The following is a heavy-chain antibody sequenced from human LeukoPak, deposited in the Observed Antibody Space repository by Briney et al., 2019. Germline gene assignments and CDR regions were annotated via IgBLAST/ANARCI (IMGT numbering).Heavy chain of an antibody. CDR2: INPSGGST. CDR1: GYTFTSYY. J-gene: IGHJ4*02. CDR3: AITVAGTAYEYFDY. V-gene: IGHV1-46*01. D-gene: IGHD6-19*01. Sequence: ASVKVSCKASGYTFTSYYMHWVRQAPGQGLEWMGIINPSGGSTSYAQKFQGRVTITADKSTSTAYMELSSLRSEDTAVYYCAITVAGTAYEYFDYWGQGTLVTVSS.